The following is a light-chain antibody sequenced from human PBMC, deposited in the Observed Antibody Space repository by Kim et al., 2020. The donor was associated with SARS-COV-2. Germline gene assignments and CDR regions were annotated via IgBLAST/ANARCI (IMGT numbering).Light chain of an antibody. J-gene: IGKJ4*01. V-gene: IGKV1-5*03. CDR2: KSS. CDR1: QIISSW. Sequence: AFVGDRVTITCRASQIISSWLAWYQQKPGKAPKLLIYKSSSLQSGVPSRFGGSESGTEFTLTISSLQPDDFATYYCQQYNSYPVTFGGGTKVDIK. CDR3: QQYNSYPVT.